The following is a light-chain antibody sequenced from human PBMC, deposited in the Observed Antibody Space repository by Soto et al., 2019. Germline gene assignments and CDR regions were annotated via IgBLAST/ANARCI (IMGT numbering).Light chain of an antibody. V-gene: IGKV1-5*01. Sequence: IQMTKSPSTLSASVRDRFTITCRASQSISSWLAWYQQKPGKAPKLLIYDASSLESGVPSRFSGSGSGTEFTLTISSLQPDDFATYYCQQYKTFGQGTKVDI. J-gene: IGKJ1*01. CDR2: DAS. CDR3: QQYKT. CDR1: QSISSW.